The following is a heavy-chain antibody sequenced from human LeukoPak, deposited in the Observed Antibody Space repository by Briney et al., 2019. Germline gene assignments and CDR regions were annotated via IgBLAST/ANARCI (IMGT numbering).Heavy chain of an antibody. CDR2: ISSTSSYI. Sequence: GGSLRLSCAASGFTFSDYYMSWIRQAPGKGLEWVSFISSTSSYIKDADSVQGRFTISRDNAKKSLYLQMNSLRAEDTAVYYCARASGDSDYFDYWGQGTLVTVSS. D-gene: IGHD3-10*01. CDR3: ARASGDSDYFDY. J-gene: IGHJ4*02. CDR1: GFTFSDYY. V-gene: IGHV3-11*05.